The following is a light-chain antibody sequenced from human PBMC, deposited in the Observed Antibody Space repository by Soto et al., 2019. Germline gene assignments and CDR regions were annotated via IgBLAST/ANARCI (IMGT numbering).Light chain of an antibody. V-gene: IGKV1-5*01. CDR2: DAS. Sequence: IQITQSPSTLSASVGDRVTITCRATQSVSRWLAWYQQKPGRAPKLLIYDASTLESGVPSRFSGGGSGTQFTLTISSLQPEDFATYYCQQYNLYLSYTFGQGTKLQIK. CDR3: QQYNLYLSYT. J-gene: IGKJ2*01. CDR1: QSVSRW.